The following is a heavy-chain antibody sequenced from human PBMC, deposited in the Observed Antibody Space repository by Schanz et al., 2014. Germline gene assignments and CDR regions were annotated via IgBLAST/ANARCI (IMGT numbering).Heavy chain of an antibody. V-gene: IGHV3-64*04. Sequence: VQLVESGGGLVQPGGSLRLSCSASGFTFSIYAMHWVRQAPGKGLEYVSAISHDGYSTYYADSVKGRFTISRDNSKNTVYLQMNSLRPGDTAVYYCARESSNDIVLVPGAVFDHWGQGILVNVSS. CDR1: GFTFSIYA. CDR2: ISHDGYST. D-gene: IGHD2-2*01. J-gene: IGHJ4*02. CDR3: ARESSNDIVLVPGAVFDH.